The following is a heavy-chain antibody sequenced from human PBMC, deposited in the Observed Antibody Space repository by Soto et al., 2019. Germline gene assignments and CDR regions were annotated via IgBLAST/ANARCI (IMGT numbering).Heavy chain of an antibody. CDR2: IIPIFGTA. J-gene: IGHJ4*02. D-gene: IGHD4-4*01. V-gene: IGHV1-69*13. Sequence: ASVKVSCRASGGTFSSYAISWVRQAPGQGLEWMGGIIPIFGTANYAQKFQGRVTITADESTSTAYMELSSLRSEDTAVYYCAKNRPPVSVYFEYLGQGTLVTFCS. CDR3: AKNRPPVSVYFEY. CDR1: GGTFSSYA.